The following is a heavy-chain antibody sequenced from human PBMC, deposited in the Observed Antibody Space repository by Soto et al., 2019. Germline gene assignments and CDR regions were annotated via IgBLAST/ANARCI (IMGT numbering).Heavy chain of an antibody. V-gene: IGHV5-10-1*01. CDR1: GYSFTSYW. D-gene: IGHD5-18*01. Sequence: GESLKISCKGSGYSFTSYWISWVRQMPGKGLEWMGRIDPSDSYTNYSPSFQGHVTISADKSISTAYLQWSSLKASDTAMYYCASAVYTAMVTHYYYVIDVWGQGTTDT. CDR3: ASAVYTAMVTHYYYVIDV. J-gene: IGHJ6*02. CDR2: IDPSDSYT.